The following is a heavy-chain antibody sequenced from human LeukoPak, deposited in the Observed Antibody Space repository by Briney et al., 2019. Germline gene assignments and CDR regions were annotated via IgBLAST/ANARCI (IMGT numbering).Heavy chain of an antibody. CDR3: ASRPAAGNWFDP. Sequence: ASVKVSCKASGYTFTSYAMNWVRQAPGQGLEWMGRIIPILGIANYAQKFQGRVTITADKSTSTAYMELSSLRSEDTAVYYCASRPAAGNWFDPWGQGILVTVSS. CDR2: IIPILGIA. CDR1: GYTFTSYA. V-gene: IGHV1-69*04. D-gene: IGHD6-13*01. J-gene: IGHJ5*02.